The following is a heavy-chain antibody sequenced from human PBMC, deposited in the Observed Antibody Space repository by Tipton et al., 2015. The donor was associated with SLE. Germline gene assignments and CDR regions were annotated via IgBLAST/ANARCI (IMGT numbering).Heavy chain of an antibody. CDR3: ARAEGYCGSKTNCYERRWIDP. CDR1: GGSFSDYY. J-gene: IGHJ5*02. D-gene: IGHD2-2*01. CDR2: INDSGTT. V-gene: IGHV4-34*01. Sequence: TLSLTCDVYGGSFSDYYWGWIRQPPGKGLGWIGEINDSGTTHYNPSLKSRVTISIDTSENQFSLKLTSMTAADTAVYYCARAEGYCGSKTNCYERRWIDPWGQGTLVTVSS.